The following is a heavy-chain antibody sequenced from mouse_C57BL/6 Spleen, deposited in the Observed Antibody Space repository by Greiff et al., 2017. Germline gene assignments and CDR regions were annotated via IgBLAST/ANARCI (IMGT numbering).Heavy chain of an antibody. CDR2: INPGSGGT. V-gene: IGHV1-54*01. CDR3: ERLRPYYAMDY. CDR1: GYAFTNYL. Sequence: QVQLQQSGAELVRPGTSVKVSCKASGYAFTNYLIEWVKQRPGQGLEWIGVINPGSGGTNYNEKFKGKATLTADKSSSTAYMQLSSLTSEDSAVYFCERLRPYYAMDYWGQGTSVTVSS. J-gene: IGHJ4*01.